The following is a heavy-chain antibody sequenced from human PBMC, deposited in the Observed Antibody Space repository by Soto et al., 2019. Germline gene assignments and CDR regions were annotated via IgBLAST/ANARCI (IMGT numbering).Heavy chain of an antibody. V-gene: IGHV3-48*02. CDR1: GFTFSSYS. D-gene: IGHD3-22*01. Sequence: PGGSLRLSCAASGFTFSSYSMNWVRQAPGKGLEWVSYISSSSSTIYYADSVKGRFTISRDNAKNSLYLQMNSLRDEDTAVYYCASPYDSSGYRDGVVNYYYYYGMDVWGQGTTVTVSS. CDR2: ISSSSSTI. J-gene: IGHJ6*02. CDR3: ASPYDSSGYRDGVVNYYYYYGMDV.